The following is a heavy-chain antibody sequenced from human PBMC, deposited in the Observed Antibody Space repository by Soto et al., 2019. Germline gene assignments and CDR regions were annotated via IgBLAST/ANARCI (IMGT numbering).Heavy chain of an antibody. J-gene: IGHJ6*02. D-gene: IGHD4-17*01. CDR1: GGSISSGGYS. V-gene: IGHV4-30-2*01. CDR3: ARAHYGDFGYGMDV. CDR2: IYDSGFT. Sequence: QLQLQESGSGLVKPSQTLSLTCAVSGGSISSGGYSWSWIRQPPGKGLEWIGYIYDSGFTYYNPSLNSRVTISVDRSKNQFSLKLGSVTAADTAVYSCARAHYGDFGYGMDVWGQGTTVTVAS.